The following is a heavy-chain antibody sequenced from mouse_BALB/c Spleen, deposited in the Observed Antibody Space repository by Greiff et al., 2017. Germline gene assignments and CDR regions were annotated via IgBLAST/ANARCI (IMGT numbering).Heavy chain of an antibody. D-gene: IGHD2-1*01. J-gene: IGHJ3*01. CDR1: GFTFSSYA. Sequence: EVKLMESGGGLVKPGGSLKLSCAASGFTFSSYAMSWVRQSPEKRLEWVAEISSGGSYTYYPDTVTGRFTISRDNAKNTLYLEMSSLRSEDTAMYYCAREGGNYWFAYWGQGTLVTVSA. V-gene: IGHV5-9-4*01. CDR2: ISSGGSYT. CDR3: AREGGNYWFAY.